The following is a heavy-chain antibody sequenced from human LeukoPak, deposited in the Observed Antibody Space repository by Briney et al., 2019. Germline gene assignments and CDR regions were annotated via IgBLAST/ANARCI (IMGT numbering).Heavy chain of an antibody. Sequence: PSETLSLTCAVYGGSFSGYYWSWIRQPPGKGLEWIGEINHSGSTNYHPSLKSRVTISVDTSKNQFSLKLSSVTAADTAVYYCARGATNSYYYYYMDVWGKGTTVTVSS. D-gene: IGHD5-12*01. V-gene: IGHV4-34*01. CDR2: INHSGST. J-gene: IGHJ6*03. CDR3: ARGATNSYYYYYMDV. CDR1: GGSFSGYY.